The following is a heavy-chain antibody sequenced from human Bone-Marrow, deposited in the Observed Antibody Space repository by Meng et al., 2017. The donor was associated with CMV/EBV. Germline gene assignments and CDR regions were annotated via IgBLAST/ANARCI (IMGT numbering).Heavy chain of an antibody. D-gene: IGHD3-10*01. CDR3: ATRAVGFGELLDY. Sequence: ASVKVSCKASGYTFTTHSIIWVRQAPGKGLEWMGGFDPEDGETIYAQKFQGRVTMTEDTSTDTAYMELSSLRSEDTAVYYCATRAVGFGELLDYWGQGTLVTVYS. J-gene: IGHJ4*02. CDR1: GYTFTTHS. CDR2: FDPEDGET. V-gene: IGHV1-24*01.